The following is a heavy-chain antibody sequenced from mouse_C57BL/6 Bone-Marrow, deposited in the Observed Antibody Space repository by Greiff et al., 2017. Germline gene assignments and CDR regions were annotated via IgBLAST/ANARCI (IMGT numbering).Heavy chain of an antibody. J-gene: IGHJ2*01. CDR1: GYTFTSYW. Sequence: QVQLKQPGAELVKPGASVKMSCKASGYTFTSYWITWVKQRPGQGLEWIGDIYPGSGSTNYNEKFKSKATLTVDTSSSTAYMQLSSLTSEDSAVYYCARSDGNYGLYYFDYWGQGTTLTVSS. CDR2: IYPGSGST. V-gene: IGHV1-55*01. CDR3: ARSDGNYGLYYFDY. D-gene: IGHD2-1*01.